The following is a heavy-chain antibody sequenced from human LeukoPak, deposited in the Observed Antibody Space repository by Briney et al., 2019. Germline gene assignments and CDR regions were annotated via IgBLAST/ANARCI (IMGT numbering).Heavy chain of an antibody. CDR3: ASASYYYDSSGYFSDY. CDR2: IKQDGSEE. D-gene: IGHD3-22*01. CDR1: GFSFSDYW. J-gene: IGHJ4*02. Sequence: GGSLRLSCAASGFSFSDYWMSWVRQAPGKGLEWVANIKQDGSEEYYVDSVKGRFTISRDNAKNSLFLQMNSLRAEDTAVYYCASASYYYDSSGYFSDYWGQGTLVTVSS. V-gene: IGHV3-7*01.